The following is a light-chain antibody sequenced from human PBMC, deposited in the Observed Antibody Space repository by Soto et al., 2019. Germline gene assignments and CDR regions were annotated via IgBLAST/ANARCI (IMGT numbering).Light chain of an antibody. CDR1: QTISSW. V-gene: IGKV1-5*01. J-gene: IGKJ1*01. CDR3: QQYSTSSQT. CDR2: DAS. Sequence: DIPMTQSPSTLSASVGDRVIITCRASQTISSWLAWYQQKPGKAPNLLIYDASNLESGVPSRFSGGGSGTDFTLTISSLQPDDFATYYCQQYSTSSQTFGQGTKVEI.